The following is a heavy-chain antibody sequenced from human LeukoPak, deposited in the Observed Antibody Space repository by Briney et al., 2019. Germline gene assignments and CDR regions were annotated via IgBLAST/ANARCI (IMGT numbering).Heavy chain of an antibody. V-gene: IGHV4-59*08. D-gene: IGHD5-12*01. CDR2: ILNIGST. CDR3: ARHVTVASRGFDY. J-gene: IGHJ4*02. CDR1: GGSIISYY. Sequence: PPETLSLTCTVSGGSIISYYWSWIRQPPGKGLEWIGYILNIGSTNYNPSLKSRVTISLDTSKNQFSLKLSSVTAADTAVYYCARHVTVASRGFDYWGQGTLVTVSS.